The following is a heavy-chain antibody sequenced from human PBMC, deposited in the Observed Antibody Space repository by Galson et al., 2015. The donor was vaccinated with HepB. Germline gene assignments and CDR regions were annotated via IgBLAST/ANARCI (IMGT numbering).Heavy chain of an antibody. Sequence: SVKVSCKASGYTFTSYYMHWVRQAPGQGLEWMGIINPSGGSTSYAQKFQGRVTITKDTSKNQVVLTMTNMDPVDTATYYCAHTYDFLTGYPDYWGQGTLVTVSS. CDR2: INPSGGST. J-gene: IGHJ4*02. D-gene: IGHD3-9*01. V-gene: IGHV1-46*01. CDR1: GYTFTSYY. CDR3: AHTYDFLTGYPDY.